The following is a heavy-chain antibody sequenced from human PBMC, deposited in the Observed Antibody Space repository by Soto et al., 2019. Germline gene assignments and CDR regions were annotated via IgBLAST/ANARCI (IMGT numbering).Heavy chain of an antibody. D-gene: IGHD5-18*01. Sequence: EVQLVESGGGLVQPGGSLRLSCAASGVTVSSNYMSWVRQAPGKGLEWVSVIYSGGSTYYADSVKGRFTISRDNSKNKLYLQMYSMRAEDTAVYYWASHAYNYGGGYFDYWGQGTLVTVSS. CDR1: GVTVSSNY. CDR3: ASHAYNYGGGYFDY. CDR2: IYSGGST. J-gene: IGHJ4*02. V-gene: IGHV3-66*04.